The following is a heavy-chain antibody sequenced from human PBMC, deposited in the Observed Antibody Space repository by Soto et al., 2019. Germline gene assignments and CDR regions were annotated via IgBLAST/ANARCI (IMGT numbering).Heavy chain of an antibody. Sequence: EVQLVESGGGLVQPGGSLRLSCAASGFTFSSYWMSWVRQAPGKGLEWVANIKQDGSEKYYVDSVKGRFTISRDNAKNSLYLQMNSLRAEDTAVYYCATDGIFGVVITHDAFDIWGQGTMVTVSS. CDR2: IKQDGSEK. CDR1: GFTFSSYW. CDR3: ATDGIFGVVITHDAFDI. J-gene: IGHJ3*02. V-gene: IGHV3-7*03. D-gene: IGHD3-3*02.